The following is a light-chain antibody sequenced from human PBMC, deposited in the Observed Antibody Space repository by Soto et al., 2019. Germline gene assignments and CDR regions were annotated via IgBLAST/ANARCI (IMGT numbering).Light chain of an antibody. CDR2: WAS. CDR3: QQYYNIPYT. J-gene: IGKJ2*01. Sequence: DIVMTQSPDSLAVSLGERATINCKSSQSVLYSANNKNYLAWYQQKPGQPPKLLIYWASTRESGVPDRFSGSGSGTDFTLTISSLQDEDVAVYYCQQYYNIPYTFGQGTKVDIK. V-gene: IGKV4-1*01. CDR1: QSVLYSANNKNY.